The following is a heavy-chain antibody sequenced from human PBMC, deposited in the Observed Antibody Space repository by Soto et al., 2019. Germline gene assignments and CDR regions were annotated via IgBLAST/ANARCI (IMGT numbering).Heavy chain of an antibody. CDR2: ISYDGSNK. CDR3: AKDYSGYDSDAFDI. CDR1: GFTFSSYG. J-gene: IGHJ3*02. V-gene: IGHV3-30*18. D-gene: IGHD5-12*01. Sequence: SLSLSCAASGFTFSSYGMHWVRQAPGKGLEWVAVISYDGSNKYYADSVKGRFTISRDNSKNTLYLQMNSLRAEDTAVYYCAKDYSGYDSDAFDIWGQGTMVTVS.